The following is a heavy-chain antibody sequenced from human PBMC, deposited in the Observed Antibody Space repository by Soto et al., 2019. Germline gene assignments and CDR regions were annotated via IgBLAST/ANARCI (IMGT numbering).Heavy chain of an antibody. D-gene: IGHD1-1*01. CDR1: GYSFTSYW. CDR3: ARHGTTGTTPHYYYYYGMDV. Sequence: PGESLKISCKGSGYSFTSYWISWVRQMPGKGLEWMGRIDPSDSYTNYSPSFQGHVTISADKSISTAYLQWSSLKASDTAMYYCARHGTTGTTPHYYYYYGMDVWGQGTTVTVSS. J-gene: IGHJ6*02. CDR2: IDPSDSYT. V-gene: IGHV5-10-1*01.